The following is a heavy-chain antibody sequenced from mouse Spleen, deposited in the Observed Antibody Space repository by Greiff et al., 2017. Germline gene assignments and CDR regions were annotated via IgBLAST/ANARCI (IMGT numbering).Heavy chain of an antibody. CDR3: ARDYSNYVDYFDY. CDR2: IDPNSGGT. CDR1: GYTFTSYW. D-gene: IGHD2-5*01. Sequence: VQRVESGAELVKPGASVKLSCKASGYTFTSYWMHWVKQRPGRGLEWIGRIDPNSGGTKYNEKFKSKATLTVDKPSSTAYMQLSSLTSEDSAVYYCARDYSNYVDYFDYWGQGTTLTVSS. J-gene: IGHJ2*01. V-gene: IGHV1-72*01.